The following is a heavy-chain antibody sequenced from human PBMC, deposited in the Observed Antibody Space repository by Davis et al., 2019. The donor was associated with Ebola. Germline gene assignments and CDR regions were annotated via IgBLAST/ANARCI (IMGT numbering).Heavy chain of an antibody. CDR3: ARRAGFQHYYGMDV. J-gene: IGHJ6*04. CDR1: GGSIDSGGYY. D-gene: IGHD2-2*01. V-gene: IGHV4-31*03. CDR2: IFYSGST. Sequence: MPSETLSLTCTVSGGSIDSGGYYWSWIRQRPGKGLEWIGYIFYSGSTYYNPSLKSRVTISVDTSKNQFSLSLRSVTAADTAVYHCARRAGFQHYYGMDVWGKGTTVTVSS.